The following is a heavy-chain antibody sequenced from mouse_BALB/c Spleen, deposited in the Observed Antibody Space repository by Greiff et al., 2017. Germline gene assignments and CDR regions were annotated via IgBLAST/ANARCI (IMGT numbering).Heavy chain of an antibody. Sequence: VQLQQSGAELVRPGALVKLSCKASGFNIKDYYMHWVKQRPEQGLEWIGWIDPENGNTIYDPKFQGKASITADTSSNTAYLQLSSLTSEDTAVYYCARDVTTHYFDDWGQGTTLTVSS. D-gene: IGHD2-3*01. CDR1: GFNIKDYY. V-gene: IGHV14-1*02. CDR3: ARDVTTHYFDD. J-gene: IGHJ2*01. CDR2: IDPENGNT.